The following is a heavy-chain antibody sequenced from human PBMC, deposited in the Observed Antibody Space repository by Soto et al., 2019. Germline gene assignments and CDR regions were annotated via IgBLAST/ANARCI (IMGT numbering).Heavy chain of an antibody. Sequence: SETLSLTCTVSGGSISSADYYWSWIRQPPGKGLEWIGYIYYSGSTYQNPSLRSRVTISVDTSNNQFSLKLNSVAAADTAVYYCARFTRGSGYFGGIDSWGQGTLVTVSS. CDR2: IYYSGST. CDR3: ARFTRGSGYFGGIDS. CDR1: GGSISSADYY. V-gene: IGHV4-30-4*01. D-gene: IGHD3-22*01. J-gene: IGHJ4*02.